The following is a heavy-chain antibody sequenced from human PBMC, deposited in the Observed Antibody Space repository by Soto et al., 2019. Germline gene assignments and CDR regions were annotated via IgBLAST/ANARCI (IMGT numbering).Heavy chain of an antibody. V-gene: IGHV2-5*02. Sequence: GXGPTLVXPTQTLTLTCTFSGFSLSTIGVGVGWIRQPPGKALEWLALIYWDDDKRYSPSLKSRLTITKDTSKNRVVLTMTNMDPVDTATYYCAHRPKSSNRNNNWFDPWGPGTLVTVSS. J-gene: IGHJ5*02. CDR2: IYWDDDK. D-gene: IGHD6-13*01. CDR3: AHRPKSSNRNNNWFDP. CDR1: GFSLSTIGVG.